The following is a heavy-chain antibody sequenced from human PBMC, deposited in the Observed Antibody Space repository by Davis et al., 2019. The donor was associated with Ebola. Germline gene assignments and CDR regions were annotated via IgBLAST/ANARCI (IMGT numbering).Heavy chain of an antibody. V-gene: IGHV4-31*03. D-gene: IGHD3-3*01. J-gene: IGHJ4*02. CDR2: IYYSGST. CDR1: GGSISSGGYY. CDR3: ARVRDERFLEWLYIDY. Sequence: SETLSLTCTVSGGSISSGGYYWSRIRQHPGKGLEWIGYIYYSGSTYYNPSLKSRVTISVDTSKNQFSLKLSSVTAADTAVYYCARVRDERFLEWLYIDYWGQGTLVTVSS.